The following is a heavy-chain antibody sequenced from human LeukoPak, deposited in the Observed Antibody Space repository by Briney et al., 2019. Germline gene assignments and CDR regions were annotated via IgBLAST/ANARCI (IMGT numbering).Heavy chain of an antibody. J-gene: IGHJ4*02. D-gene: IGHD1-1*01. CDR2: ISGSGDKT. V-gene: IGHV3-23*01. Sequence: PGGSLRLSCIASGFTFSSYAMNWVRQVPGKGLEWVSTISGSGDKTFFADSVKGRFTISRDNANNSLYLHVNSLRDEDTAVYYCVRDHDWSFDLWGQGALVTVSS. CDR1: GFTFSSYA. CDR3: VRDHDWSFDL.